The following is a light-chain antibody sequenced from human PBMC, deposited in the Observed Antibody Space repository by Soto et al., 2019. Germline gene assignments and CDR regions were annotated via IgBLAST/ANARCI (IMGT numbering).Light chain of an antibody. V-gene: IGKV3-20*01. CDR1: QSVSSSY. CDR2: GAS. CDR3: QQYGSSPGT. J-gene: IGKJ1*01. Sequence: EIVLTQSPGTLSLSPGERATLSCRASQSVSSSYLAWYQQKPGQAPRLLIYGASSRATGIPDRFSGSGSETDFTLTISRLEPEDFAVYYCQQYGSSPGTFGQGTKVEIK.